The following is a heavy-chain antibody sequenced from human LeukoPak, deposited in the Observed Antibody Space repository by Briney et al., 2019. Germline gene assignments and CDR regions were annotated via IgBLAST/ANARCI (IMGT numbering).Heavy chain of an antibody. CDR2: ISSSGSTI. CDR1: GFTFSSYE. Sequence: GGSLRLSCAAFGFTFSSYEMNWVRQAPGKGLEWVSYISSSGSTIYYADSVKGRFTISRDNAKNSLYLQMNSLRAEDTAGYYCARGEGYSSSWYEWGQGTLVTVSS. V-gene: IGHV3-48*03. CDR3: ARGEGYSSSWYE. D-gene: IGHD6-13*01. J-gene: IGHJ4*02.